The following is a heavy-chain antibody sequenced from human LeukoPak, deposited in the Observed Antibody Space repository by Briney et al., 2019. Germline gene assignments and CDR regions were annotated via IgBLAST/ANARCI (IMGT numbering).Heavy chain of an antibody. CDR3: AGKYYYDTSGYFYADY. CDR2: IYYSGST. CDR1: GGSISSSSYY. J-gene: IGHJ4*02. D-gene: IGHD3-22*01. V-gene: IGHV4-39*07. Sequence: PSETLSLTCTVSGGSISSSSYYWGWIRQPPGKGLEWIGSIYYSGSTYYNPSLKSRVTISVDTSKNQFSLKLSSVTAADTAVYYCAGKYYYDTSGYFYADYWGPGTLVTVSS.